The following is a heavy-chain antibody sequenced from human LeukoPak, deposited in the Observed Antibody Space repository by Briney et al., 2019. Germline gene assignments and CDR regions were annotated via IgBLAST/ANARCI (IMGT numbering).Heavy chain of an antibody. J-gene: IGHJ4*02. V-gene: IGHV4-59*08. Sequence: PSETLSLTCTVSGGSISSYYWSWIRQPPGKGLEWIGYIYYSGSTNYNPSLKSRVTISVDTSKNQFSLKLSSVTAADTAVYYCARSLSSAVVADYWGQGTLVTVSS. D-gene: IGHD2-15*01. CDR2: IYYSGST. CDR3: ARSLSSAVVADY. CDR1: GGSISSYY.